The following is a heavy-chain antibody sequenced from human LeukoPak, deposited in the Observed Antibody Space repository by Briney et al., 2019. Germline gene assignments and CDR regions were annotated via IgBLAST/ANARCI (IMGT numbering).Heavy chain of an antibody. D-gene: IGHD6-19*01. Sequence: SVKVPCKASGYTFTGYYMHWVRQAPGQGLEWMGGIIPIFGTANYAQKFQGRVTITADESTSTAYMELSSLRSEDTAVYYCARGEQWLDRWDYWGQGTLVTVSS. J-gene: IGHJ4*02. CDR2: IIPIFGTA. CDR3: ARGEQWLDRWDY. V-gene: IGHV1-69*13. CDR1: GYTFTGYY.